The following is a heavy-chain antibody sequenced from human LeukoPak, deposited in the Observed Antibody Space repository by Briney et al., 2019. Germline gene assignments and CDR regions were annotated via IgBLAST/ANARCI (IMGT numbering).Heavy chain of an antibody. CDR3: TRNHYYGSGSYYNPHRGFDY. Sequence: GGSLRLSCEASGFTFSSYAMHWVRQAPGKGLEWVAVISYDGSNEYYADSVKGRFTISRDNSKHTLYLQMNSLRSDDTAVYYCTRNHYYGSGSYYNPHRGFDYWGQGTLVTVSS. CDR1: GFTFSSYA. CDR2: ISYDGSNE. D-gene: IGHD3-10*01. J-gene: IGHJ4*02. V-gene: IGHV3-30-3*01.